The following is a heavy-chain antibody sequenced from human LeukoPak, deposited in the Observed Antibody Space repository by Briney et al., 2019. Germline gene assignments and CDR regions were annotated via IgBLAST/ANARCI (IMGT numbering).Heavy chain of an antibody. V-gene: IGHV3-7*01. Sequence: GGSLRLSCAASGFTFNSYWMNWVRQAPGKGLEWVANIKQDGSEKYYVDSVKGRLTISRDNAENSLYLQMNSLRAEDTAVYYCATSRTFDYWGQGTLVTVSS. CDR1: GFTFNSYW. CDR3: ATSRTFDY. CDR2: IKQDGSEK. J-gene: IGHJ4*02. D-gene: IGHD1-7*01.